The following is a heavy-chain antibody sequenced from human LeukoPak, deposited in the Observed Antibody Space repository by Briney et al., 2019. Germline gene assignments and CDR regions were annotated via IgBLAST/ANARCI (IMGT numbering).Heavy chain of an antibody. CDR3: AKDYSLEWLFGDN. J-gene: IGHJ4*02. CDR1: GFSFTSYA. CDR2: ISGPGTTT. Sequence: SGGSLRLSCTTSGFSFTSYAMNWVRQAPGKGLEWHSYISGPGTTTKYADSVKGRFTISRDNDKNRLYLQMSSLRAEDTAVYYCAKDYSLEWLFGDNWGQGTLVTVSS. V-gene: IGHV3-48*01. D-gene: IGHD3-3*01.